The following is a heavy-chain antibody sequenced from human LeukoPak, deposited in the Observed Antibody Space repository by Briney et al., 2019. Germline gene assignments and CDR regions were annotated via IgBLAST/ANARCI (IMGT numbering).Heavy chain of an antibody. D-gene: IGHD2-21*02. J-gene: IGHJ4*02. CDR2: IYYSGST. Sequence: SETLSLTCTVSGGSISSYYWSWIRQPPGKGLEWIGYIYYSGSTNYNPSLKSRVTISVDTSKNQFSLKLSSVTAADTAVYYCAREAYCGGDCYGWYFDYWGQGTLVTVSS. CDR1: GGSISSYY. V-gene: IGHV4-59*01. CDR3: AREAYCGGDCYGWYFDY.